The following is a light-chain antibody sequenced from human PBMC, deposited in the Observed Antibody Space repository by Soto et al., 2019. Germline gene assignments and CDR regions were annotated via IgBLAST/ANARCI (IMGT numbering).Light chain of an antibody. CDR1: QSISNF. CDR3: QQYYNSVLT. Sequence: DIQMTQSPSSLSASPGDRVTITCLASQSISNFLNWVQHKPGNAPKVLISAASTLQSGVPPRFSGSESGTDFTLTISSLQPEDSASYYCQQYYNSVLTFGGGTKV. CDR2: AAS. J-gene: IGKJ4*01. V-gene: IGKV1-39*01.